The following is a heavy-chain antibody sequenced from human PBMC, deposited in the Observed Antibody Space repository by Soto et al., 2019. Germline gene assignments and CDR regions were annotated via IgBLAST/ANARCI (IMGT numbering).Heavy chain of an antibody. CDR2: INPYTGGT. CDR1: GYTFTDFY. Sequence: QVQLVQSGAEVKKPGASVKVSCKASGYTFTDFYMHWVRQAPGQGLEWLGWINPYTGGTNYAQKFQDRVTMTRDTSISTAYWDLSRLTSDDTAVYYCARDPIGGGAPDYCDYWGQGTLVTASS. J-gene: IGHJ4*02. CDR3: ARDPIGGGAPDYCDY. D-gene: IGHD3-16*01. V-gene: IGHV1-2*02.